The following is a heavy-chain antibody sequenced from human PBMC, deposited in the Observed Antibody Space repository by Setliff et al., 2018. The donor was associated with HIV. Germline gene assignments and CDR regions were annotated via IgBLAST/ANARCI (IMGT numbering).Heavy chain of an antibody. D-gene: IGHD4-17*01. CDR1: GYTFTSYW. CDR3: MYGGRTATTH. V-gene: IGHV5-51*01. Sequence: GESLKISCKVSGYTFTSYWIAWVRQMPGKGLEWMGIIYPGDSDTRYSPSFQGRFTISRDNAKYSLYLQMNTLRVEDTAVYYCMYGGRTATTHWGQGTLVTVSS. J-gene: IGHJ4*02. CDR2: IYPGDSDT.